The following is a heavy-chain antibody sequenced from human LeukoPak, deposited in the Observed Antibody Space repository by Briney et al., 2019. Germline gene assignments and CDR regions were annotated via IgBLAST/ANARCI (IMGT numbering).Heavy chain of an antibody. J-gene: IGHJ5*02. D-gene: IGHD6-13*01. CDR1: GGSISSYY. CDR2: IYTSGST. Sequence: SETLSLTCTVSGGSISSYYWSWIRQPAGKGLEWIGRIYTSGSTNYNPSLKSRVTMSVDTSKNQFSLRLSSVTAADTAVYYCARAYSSSWYFNWFDPWGQGTLVTVSS. V-gene: IGHV4-4*07. CDR3: ARAYSSSWYFNWFDP.